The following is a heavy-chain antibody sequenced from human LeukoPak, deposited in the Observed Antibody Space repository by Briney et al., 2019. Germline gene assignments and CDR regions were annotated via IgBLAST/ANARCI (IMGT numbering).Heavy chain of an antibody. CDR1: GYSFTSYW. J-gene: IGHJ4*02. D-gene: IGHD6-19*01. Sequence: ESLKISCKGSGYSFTSYWIGWVRQMPGKGLEWMGIIYPGDSDTRYSPSFQGQVTISADKSISTAYLQWSSLKASDTAMYYCAVTPAYSSGWRGIDYWDQGTLVTVSS. V-gene: IGHV5-51*01. CDR2: IYPGDSDT. CDR3: AVTPAYSSGWRGIDY.